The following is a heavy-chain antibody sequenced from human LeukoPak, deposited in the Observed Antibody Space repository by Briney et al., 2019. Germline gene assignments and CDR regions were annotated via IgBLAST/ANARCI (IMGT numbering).Heavy chain of an antibody. Sequence: GGSLRLSCAASGFTFSSYSMNWVRQAPGKGLEWVSSITSSNNYIYYGDSVKGRFTISRDDAKNSLFLQMNSLRAEDTATYYCARGEFGDYYYFYMDVWGKGTAVTVSS. J-gene: IGHJ6*03. V-gene: IGHV3-21*01. CDR2: ITSSNNYI. CDR1: GFTFSSYS. D-gene: IGHD2/OR15-2a*01. CDR3: ARGEFGDYYYFYMDV.